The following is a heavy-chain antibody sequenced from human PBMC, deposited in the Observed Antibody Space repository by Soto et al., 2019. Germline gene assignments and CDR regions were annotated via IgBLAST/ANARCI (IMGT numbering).Heavy chain of an antibody. CDR2: IYPGDSDT. V-gene: IGHV5-51*01. J-gene: IGHJ5*02. Sequence: GESLKISCKGSGYSFTSYWIGCVRQMPGKGLEWMGIIYPGDSDTRYSPSFQGQVTISADKSISTAYLQWSSLKASDTAMYYCARLVVVVAATEYNWFDPWGQGTLVTVSS. CDR1: GYSFTSYW. D-gene: IGHD2-15*01. CDR3: ARLVVVVAATEYNWFDP.